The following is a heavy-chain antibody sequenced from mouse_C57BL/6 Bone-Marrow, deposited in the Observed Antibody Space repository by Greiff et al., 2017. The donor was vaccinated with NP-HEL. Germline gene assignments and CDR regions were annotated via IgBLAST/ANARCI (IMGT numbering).Heavy chain of an antibody. J-gene: IGHJ2*01. CDR2: INPSSGYT. V-gene: IGHV1-4*01. D-gene: IGHD2-4*01. Sequence: GASVKMSCKASGYTFTSYTMHWVKQRPGQGLEWIGYINPSSGYTKYNQKFKDKATLTADKSSSTAYMQLSSLTSEDSAVYYCARRGGLRPFDYWGQGTTLTVSS. CDR1: GYTFTSYT. CDR3: ARRGGLRPFDY.